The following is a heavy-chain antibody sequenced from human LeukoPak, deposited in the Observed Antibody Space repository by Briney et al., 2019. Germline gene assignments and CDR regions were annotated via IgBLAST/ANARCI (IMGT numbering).Heavy chain of an antibody. CDR1: GYTFTGYY. V-gene: IGHV1-2*02. J-gene: IGHJ5*02. D-gene: IGHD3-3*01. CDR3: ARESTPFDFWSGYYRGNCFDP. Sequence: ASVKVSRKASGYTFTGYYIYWVRQAPGQGLEWMGWINPSSGGTNYAQKFQGRVTMTRDTSINTAYMELSRLRSDDTAVYYCARESTPFDFWSGYYRGNCFDPWGQGTLVTVSS. CDR2: INPSSGGT.